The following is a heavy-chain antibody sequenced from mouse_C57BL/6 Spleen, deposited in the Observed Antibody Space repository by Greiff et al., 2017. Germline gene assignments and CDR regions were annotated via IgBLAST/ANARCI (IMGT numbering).Heavy chain of an antibody. CDR2: ISDGGSYT. CDR1: GFTFSSYA. J-gene: IGHJ2*01. D-gene: IGHD2-5*01. V-gene: IGHV5-4*01. Sequence: EVHLVESGGGLVKPGGSLKLSCAASGFTFSSYAMSWVRQTPEKRLEWVATISDGGSYTYYPDNVKGRFTISRDNAKNNLYLQMSHLKSEDTAMYYCARNGDYSNFDYWGQGTTLTVSS. CDR3: ARNGDYSNFDY.